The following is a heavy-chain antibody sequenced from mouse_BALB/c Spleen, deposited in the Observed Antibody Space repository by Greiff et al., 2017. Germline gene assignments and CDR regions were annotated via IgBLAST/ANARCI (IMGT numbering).Heavy chain of an antibody. V-gene: IGHV1-67*01. CDR1: GYTFTDYA. J-gene: IGHJ4*01. D-gene: IGHD2-14*01. CDR2: ISTYYGDA. CDR3: ARRGSYRYDGYYAMDY. Sequence: VQLQQSGAELVRPGVSVKISCKGSGYTFTDYAMHWVKQSHAKSLEWIGVISTYYGDASYNQKFKGKATMTVDKSSSTAYMELARLTSEDTAVYYCARRGSYRYDGYYAMDYWGQGTSVTVSS.